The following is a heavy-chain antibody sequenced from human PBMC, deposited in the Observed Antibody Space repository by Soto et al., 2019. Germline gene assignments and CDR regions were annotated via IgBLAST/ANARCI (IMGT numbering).Heavy chain of an antibody. V-gene: IGHV1-3*01. J-gene: IGHJ3*02. Sequence: ASVKVSCKASGYTFTSYAMHWVRQAPGQRLEWMGWINAGNGNTKYLQKFQGRVTITRDTSASTAYMELSSLRSEDTAVYYCAREGYDSSMTHDAFDIWGQGTMVTVSS. CDR1: GYTFTSYA. CDR3: AREGYDSSMTHDAFDI. CDR2: INAGNGNT. D-gene: IGHD3-22*01.